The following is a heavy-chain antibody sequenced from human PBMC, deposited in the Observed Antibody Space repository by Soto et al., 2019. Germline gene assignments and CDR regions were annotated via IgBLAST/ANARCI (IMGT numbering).Heavy chain of an antibody. CDR1: GGTISSGGYC. CDR3: ARDERTQYCSGGSCSRFDP. CDR2: IYYSGST. Sequence: PSETLSLTCTVSGGTISSGGYCWSRNSKHPGKGLEWIGYIYYSGSTYYNPSLKSRVTISVDTSKNQFSLKLSSVTAADTAVYYCARDERTQYCSGGSCSRFDPWGQGTLVTVSS. J-gene: IGHJ5*02. D-gene: IGHD2-15*01. V-gene: IGHV4-31*03.